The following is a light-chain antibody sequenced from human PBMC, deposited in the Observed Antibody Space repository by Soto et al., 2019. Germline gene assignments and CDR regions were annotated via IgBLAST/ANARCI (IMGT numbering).Light chain of an antibody. CDR3: VLLCSGEWV. CDR1: TGAVTSDYY. CDR2: RTN. V-gene: IGLV7-43*01. Sequence: QAVVTQGPSLTVSPGGTVTLTCALTTGAVTSDYYPSWFQRKPGQALRTLIYRTNNKHSWTPARFSGSLLGGKAALTLSGVQPEDEADYFCVLLCSGEWVFGGGTKLTVL. J-gene: IGLJ3*02.